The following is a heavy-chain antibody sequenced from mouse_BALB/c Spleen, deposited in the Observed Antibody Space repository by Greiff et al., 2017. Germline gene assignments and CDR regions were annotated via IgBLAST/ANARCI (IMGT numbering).Heavy chain of an antibody. Sequence: VKLMESGPGLVAPSQSLSITCTVSGFSLTSYGVHWVRQPPGKGLEWLGVIWAGGSTNYNSALMSRLSISKDNSKSQVFLKMNSLQTDDTAMYYCARALTGTEGFAYWGQGTLVTVSA. CDR3: ARALTGTEGFAY. D-gene: IGHD4-1*01. CDR1: GFSLTSYG. J-gene: IGHJ3*01. V-gene: IGHV2-9*02. CDR2: IWAGGST.